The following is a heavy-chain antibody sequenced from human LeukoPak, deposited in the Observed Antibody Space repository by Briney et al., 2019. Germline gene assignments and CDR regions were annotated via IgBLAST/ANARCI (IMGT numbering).Heavy chain of an antibody. D-gene: IGHD3-10*01. V-gene: IGHV3-30*18. CDR3: AKASEDYYGSGSYYYYGMDV. Sequence: GGSLRLSCAASGFTFSSYGMHWVRQAPGKGLEWVAVISYDGSNKYYADSVKGRFTISRDNSKNTLYLQMNSLRAEDTAVYYCAKASEDYYGSGSYYYYGMDVWGQGTTVTVSS. CDR2: ISYDGSNK. J-gene: IGHJ6*02. CDR1: GFTFSSYG.